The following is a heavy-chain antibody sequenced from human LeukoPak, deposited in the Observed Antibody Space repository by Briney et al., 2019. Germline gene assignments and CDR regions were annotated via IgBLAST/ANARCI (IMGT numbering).Heavy chain of an antibody. D-gene: IGHD3-10*01. Sequence: ASVKVSCKASGYTFTSYYMHWVRQAPGQGLEWMGWINPNSGGTNYAQKFQGRVTMTRDTSISTAYMELSRLRSDDTAVYYCARVRHGSGSYYNEVLTWFDPWGQGTLVTVSS. CDR1: GYTFTSYY. CDR2: INPNSGGT. V-gene: IGHV1-2*02. J-gene: IGHJ5*02. CDR3: ARVRHGSGSYYNEVLTWFDP.